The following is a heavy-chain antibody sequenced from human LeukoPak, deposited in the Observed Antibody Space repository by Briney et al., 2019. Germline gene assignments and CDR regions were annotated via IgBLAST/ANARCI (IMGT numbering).Heavy chain of an antibody. CDR1: GFTFSSYS. CDR2: ISSSSSYI. D-gene: IGHD5-18*01. Sequence: GGSLRLSCAASGFTFSSYSMNWVRQAPGKGLEWVSSISSSSSYIYYADSVKGRFTISRDNAKNSLYLQMNSLRAEDTAVYYCAQLWPRGYNWFDPWGQGTLVTVSS. V-gene: IGHV3-21*04. J-gene: IGHJ5*02. CDR3: AQLWPRGYNWFDP.